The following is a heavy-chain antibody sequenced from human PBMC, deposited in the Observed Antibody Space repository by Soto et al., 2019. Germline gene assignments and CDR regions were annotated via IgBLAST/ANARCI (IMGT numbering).Heavy chain of an antibody. V-gene: IGHV5-10-1*01. CDR3: ASEGVVVNDAFDI. D-gene: IGHD3-22*01. Sequence: PGESLKISCKGSGYSFTSYWISWVRQMPGKGLEWMGRIDPSDSYTNYSPSFQGHVTISADKSISTAYLQWSSLKASDTAMYYCASEGVVVNDAFDIWGQGTMVTVSS. CDR2: IDPSDSYT. CDR1: GYSFTSYW. J-gene: IGHJ3*02.